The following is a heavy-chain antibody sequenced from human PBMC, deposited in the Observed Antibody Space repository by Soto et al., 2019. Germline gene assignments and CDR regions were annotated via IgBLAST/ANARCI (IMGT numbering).Heavy chain of an antibody. CDR1: GFTFSSYA. Sequence: DVQLLESGGGLVQPEGSLRLSCAASGFTFSSYAMGWVRQGPGKGLEWVAVVSIGGSTHCADSVRGRFTISRDNSKNTLSLQMNSLTAEDTAVYCCAKRRGAGGHFDYWGQGALVTVSS. CDR2: VSIGGST. V-gene: IGHV3-23*01. J-gene: IGHJ4*02. CDR3: AKRRGAGGHFDY. D-gene: IGHD2-15*01.